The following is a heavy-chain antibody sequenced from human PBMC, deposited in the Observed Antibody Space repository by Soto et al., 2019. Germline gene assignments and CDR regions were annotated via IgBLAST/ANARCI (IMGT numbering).Heavy chain of an antibody. CDR1: GGTFSSYT. J-gene: IGHJ4*02. CDR2: IIPSLGIA. V-gene: IGHV1-69*08. CDR3: ARDGVDTAMVFDY. Sequence: QVQLVQSGAEVKKPGSSVKVSCKASGGTFSSYTISWVRQAPGQGLEWMGRIIPSLGIANYAQKFQGRVTITADKSTSTAYMELSSLRSEDTAVYYCARDGVDTAMVFDYWGQGTLVTVSS. D-gene: IGHD5-18*01.